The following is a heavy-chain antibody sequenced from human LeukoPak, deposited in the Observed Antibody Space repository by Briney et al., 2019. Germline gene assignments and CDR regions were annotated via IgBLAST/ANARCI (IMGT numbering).Heavy chain of an antibody. CDR3: ARSGWLLRASVGFDY. D-gene: IGHD5-12*01. CDR2: VYMSGSI. Sequence: SQTLSLTCTVSGASISSGRDYWSWLRQPAGTGLEWLGRVYMSGSINYIPSLESRVTISVDTSKNQFSLNLSSVTAADTAVYYCARSGWLLRASVGFDYWGQGILVTVSS. J-gene: IGHJ4*02. CDR1: GASISSGRDY. V-gene: IGHV4-61*02.